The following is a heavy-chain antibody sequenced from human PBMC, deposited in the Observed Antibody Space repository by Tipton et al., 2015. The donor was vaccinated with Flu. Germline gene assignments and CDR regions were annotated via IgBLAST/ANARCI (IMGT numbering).Heavy chain of an antibody. CDR1: GDSIRSSNYY. CDR3: ASGYSYGVYYYYGMDV. D-gene: IGHD5-18*01. J-gene: IGHJ6*02. CDR2: TFHSGNT. V-gene: IGHV4-39*07. Sequence: GLVKPSETLSLTCGVSGDSIRSSNYYWGWIRQPPGKGLEWIGNTFHSGNTYVNPSLKSRVTISVDTSKNQFSLKLSSVTAADTAVYYCASGYSYGVYYYYGMDVWGQGTAVTVSS.